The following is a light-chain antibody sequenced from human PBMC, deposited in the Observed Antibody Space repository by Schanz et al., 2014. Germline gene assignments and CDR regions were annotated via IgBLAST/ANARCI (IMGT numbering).Light chain of an antibody. CDR1: QSIGYW. V-gene: IGKV1-5*03. CDR3: QQYSSYSLYT. Sequence: DIQMTQSPSTLSVSVGDRVTITCRASQSIGYWLAWYQQKPGKAPKLLIYKASSLESEVPSRFSGSGSGTEFTLTISSLQPDDFATYYCQQYSSYSLYTFGQGTKLQIK. J-gene: IGKJ2*01. CDR2: KAS.